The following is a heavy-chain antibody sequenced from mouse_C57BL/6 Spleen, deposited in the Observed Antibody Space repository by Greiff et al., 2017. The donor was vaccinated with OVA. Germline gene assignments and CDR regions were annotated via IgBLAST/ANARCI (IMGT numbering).Heavy chain of an antibody. J-gene: IGHJ1*03. CDR3: ARSYDWYFDV. Sequence: ESGAELARPGASVKMSCKASGYTFTSYTMHWVKQRPGQGLEWIGNINPSNGGTNYNEKFKSKATLTVDTSTSTAYMQLSSLTSEDSAVYCCARSYDWYFDVWGTGTTVTVAS. V-gene: IGHV1-53*01. D-gene: IGHD2-12*01. CDR2: INPSNGGT. CDR1: GYTFTSYT.